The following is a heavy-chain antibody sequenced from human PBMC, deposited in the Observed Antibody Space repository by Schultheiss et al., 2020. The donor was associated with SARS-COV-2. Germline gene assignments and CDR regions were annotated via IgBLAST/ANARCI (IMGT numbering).Heavy chain of an antibody. V-gene: IGHV4-39*01. CDR3: ARLPIAVTGSLDAFDI. Sequence: SETLSLTCTVSGGSIGSSAYSWGWIRQPPGKGLEWIGSIYTSGSTNYNPSLKSRVTISVDTSKNQFSLKLSSVTAADTAVYYCARLPIAVTGSLDAFDIWGQGTMVTVSS. CDR1: GGSIGSSAYS. J-gene: IGHJ3*02. CDR2: IYTSGST. D-gene: IGHD6-19*01.